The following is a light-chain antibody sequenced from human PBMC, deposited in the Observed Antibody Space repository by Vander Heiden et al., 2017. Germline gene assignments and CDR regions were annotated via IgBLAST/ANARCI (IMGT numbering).Light chain of an antibody. CDR2: GKN. Sequence: SSELTQDPAVSVALGQTVRITCQGDSLRSYYASWYQKQPGKATRLVIFGKNNRHAGITDRCSCSSSGNTASLTITGTQAVDEADDYCNSRDSRANALFVFGTGTKVTVL. CDR3: NSRDSRANALFV. CDR1: SLRSYY. V-gene: IGLV3-19*01. J-gene: IGLJ1*01.